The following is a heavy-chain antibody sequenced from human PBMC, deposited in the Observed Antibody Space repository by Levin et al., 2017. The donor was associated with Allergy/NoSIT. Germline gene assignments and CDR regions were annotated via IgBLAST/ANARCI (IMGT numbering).Heavy chain of an antibody. J-gene: IGHJ4*02. D-gene: IGHD1-26*01. V-gene: IGHV3-23*01. CDR3: AKETGTGSPTQPDY. CDR1: GFTFSSYA. Sequence: GGSLRLSCAASGFTFSSYAMSLVRQAPGKGLEWVSTINVSGSRRYYADSVKGRFTISRNNSKNTLYLQMNSLRAEDTALYYCAKETGTGSPTQPDYWGQGTLVTVSS. CDR2: INVSGSRR.